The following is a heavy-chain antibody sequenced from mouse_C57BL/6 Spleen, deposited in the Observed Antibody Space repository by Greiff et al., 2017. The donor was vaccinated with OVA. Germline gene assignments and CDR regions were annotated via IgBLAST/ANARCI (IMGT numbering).Heavy chain of an antibody. V-gene: IGHV7-3*01. CDR3: ARFYGSSSYYAMDY. CDR1: GFTFTDYY. J-gene: IGHJ4*01. Sequence: VQLVESGGGLVQPGGSLSLSCAASGFTFTDYYMSWVRQPPGKALEWLGFIRNKANGYTTEYSASVKGRFTISRDNSQSILYLQMNALRAEDSATYYCARFYGSSSYYAMDYWGQGTSVTVSS. D-gene: IGHD1-1*01. CDR2: IRNKANGYTT.